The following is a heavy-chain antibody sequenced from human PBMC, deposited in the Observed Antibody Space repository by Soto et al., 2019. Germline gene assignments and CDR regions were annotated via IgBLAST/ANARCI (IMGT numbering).Heavy chain of an antibody. CDR2: IKPDNGDT. CDR1: GYPFSKYG. J-gene: IGHJ5*02. CDR3: ATAYDSGLDP. D-gene: IGHD5-12*01. Sequence: QLQLVQSGAEVERPGASVRVSCKAYGYPFSKYGISWIRQAPGQGLEWMGWIKPDNGDTNYAQKFQGRVTMTTDTSSNTAYMELRSLRSDATAVYYCATAYDSGLDPWGQGTLVSGSS. V-gene: IGHV1-18*04.